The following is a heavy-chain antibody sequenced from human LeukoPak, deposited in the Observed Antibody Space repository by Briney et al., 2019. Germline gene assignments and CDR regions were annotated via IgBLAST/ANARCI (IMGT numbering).Heavy chain of an antibody. J-gene: IGHJ4*02. V-gene: IGHV3-7*01. D-gene: IGHD3-9*01. CDR1: GFTFSDYW. CDR3: ARVGYDILTGYYYFDY. Sequence: GGSLRLSCGVSGFTFSDYWMNWVRQAPGKGLEWLASIKQDGSEKSYVDSVKGRFTISRDNAKNSLYLQMNSLRAEDTAVYYCARVGYDILTGYYYFDYWGQGTLVTVSS. CDR2: IKQDGSEK.